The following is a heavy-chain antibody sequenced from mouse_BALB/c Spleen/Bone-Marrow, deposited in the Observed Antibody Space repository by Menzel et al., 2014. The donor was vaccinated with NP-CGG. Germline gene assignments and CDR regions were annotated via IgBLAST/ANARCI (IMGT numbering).Heavy chain of an antibody. V-gene: IGHV1-69*02. CDR2: IYPSDSYT. Sequence: GAELVRPGASVKLSCKASGYTFTSYWINWVKQRPGQGLEWIGNIYPSDSYTNYNQKFKDKATLTVDKSSSTAYMQLSSPTSEDSAVYYCTSGNYAYWGQGTLVTVSA. CDR1: GYTFTSYW. D-gene: IGHD2-1*01. J-gene: IGHJ3*01. CDR3: TSGNYAY.